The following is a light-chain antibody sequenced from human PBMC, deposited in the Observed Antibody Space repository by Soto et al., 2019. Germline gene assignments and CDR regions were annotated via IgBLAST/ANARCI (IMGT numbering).Light chain of an antibody. CDR3: AAWDDSLSGWV. J-gene: IGLJ3*02. CDR2: TSN. Sequence: QAVVTQPPSASGTPGQRVTISCSGSSSSIGDNYVYCYQQLPGTAPKLLIYTSNKRPSGVPDRFSGSKSGTSASLAISGLRSEDEADYYCAAWDDSLSGWVFGGGTTLTVL. CDR1: SSSIGDNY. V-gene: IGLV1-47*01.